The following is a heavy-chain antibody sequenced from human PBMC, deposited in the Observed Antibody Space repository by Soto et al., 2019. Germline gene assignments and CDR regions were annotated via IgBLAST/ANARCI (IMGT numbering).Heavy chain of an antibody. CDR1: GGSISSNSYY. V-gene: IGHV4-39*01. CDR2: IHYSGST. J-gene: IGHJ4*02. Sequence: SETLSLTCTVSGGSISSNSYYWGWIRQPPGKGLEWIGCIHYSGSTYYNPSLRSRVTSSVDTSKNQFSLKVSSVTAADTAVYYCARRLFSSTWPSYFDYWGQGTLVTVSS. D-gene: IGHD6-13*01. CDR3: ARRLFSSTWPSYFDY.